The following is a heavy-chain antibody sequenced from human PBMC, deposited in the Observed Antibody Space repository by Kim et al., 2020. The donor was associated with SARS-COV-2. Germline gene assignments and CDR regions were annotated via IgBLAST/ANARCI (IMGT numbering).Heavy chain of an antibody. J-gene: IGHJ3*02. V-gene: IGHV3-30*18. D-gene: IGHD3-16*01. CDR3: AKVNSFFMIYPKRGAFDK. CDR2: ISYEGSVH. CDR1: KTIFDNDA. Sequence: GGSLRLSCLTSKTIFDNDAIHWVRQAPGKGLQWVAGISYEGSVHYYGDPVQGRFIFSRDYSKNMLHLQMNSLSAEDTAMYHCAKVNSFFMIYPKRGAFDKCGPGTVVTVS.